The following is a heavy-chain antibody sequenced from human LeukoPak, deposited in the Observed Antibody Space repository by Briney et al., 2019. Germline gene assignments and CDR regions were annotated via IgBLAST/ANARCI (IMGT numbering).Heavy chain of an antibody. CDR2: ISWDGGST. V-gene: IGHV3-43D*03. Sequence: GGSLRLSCAASGFTFDDYAMHWVRQAPGKGLEWVSLISWDGGSTYYADSVKGRFTISRDNSKNSLYLQMNSLRAEDTALYYCAKDINSNSGGGFDYWGQGTLVTVSS. J-gene: IGHJ4*02. D-gene: IGHD3-10*01. CDR3: AKDINSNSGGGFDY. CDR1: GFTFDDYA.